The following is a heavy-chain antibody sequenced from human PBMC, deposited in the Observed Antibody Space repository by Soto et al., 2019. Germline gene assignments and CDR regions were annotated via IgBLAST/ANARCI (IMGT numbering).Heavy chain of an antibody. CDR3: ARATRGGYCSGGSCYQPPHYGMDV. J-gene: IGHJ6*02. CDR2: INPNSGGT. Sequence: QVQLVQSGAEVKKPGASVKVSCKASGYTFTGYYMHWVRQAPGQGLEWMGWINPNSGGTNYAQKFQGWVTMPRDTSISTAYMELSRLRSDDTAVYYCARATRGGYCSGGSCYQPPHYGMDVWGQGTTVTVSS. D-gene: IGHD2-15*01. V-gene: IGHV1-2*04. CDR1: GYTFTGYY.